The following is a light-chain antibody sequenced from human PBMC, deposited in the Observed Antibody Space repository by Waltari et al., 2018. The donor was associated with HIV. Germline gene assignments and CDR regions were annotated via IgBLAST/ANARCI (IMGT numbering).Light chain of an antibody. CDR2: ATV. Sequence: DIQMPQSPSSVSASVGDRVIITCRASQDINTWLAWYQQKPGKAPKLLIYATVNLQNGVPSRFSGSGSGTEFTLSITNLQPDDFATYYCQQSKSFPYTFGQGTNVEIK. J-gene: IGKJ2*01. V-gene: IGKV1D-12*01. CDR1: QDINTW. CDR3: QQSKSFPYT.